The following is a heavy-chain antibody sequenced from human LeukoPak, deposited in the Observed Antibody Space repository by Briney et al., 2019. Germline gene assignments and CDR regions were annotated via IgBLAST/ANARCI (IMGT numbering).Heavy chain of an antibody. Sequence: GGSLRLSCAASGFAFSSCSMNWIRQAPGKGLEWISVISKDSDYIYYGDSLRGRFTIPRDNAQNSLYMQIDNLRADDTGVYYCARDGSGGCRDYWGQGTLVTVSS. J-gene: IGHJ4*02. CDR1: GFAFSSCS. CDR3: ARDGSGGCRDY. V-gene: IGHV3-21*01. CDR2: ISKDSDYI. D-gene: IGHD6-19*01.